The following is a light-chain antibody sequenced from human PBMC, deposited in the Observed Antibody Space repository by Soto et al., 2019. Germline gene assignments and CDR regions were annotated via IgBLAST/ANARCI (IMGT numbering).Light chain of an antibody. CDR3: QQSYSTLYT. CDR2: AAS. V-gene: IGKV1-39*01. CDR1: ESISSY. J-gene: IGKJ2*01. Sequence: DIQMTQSPSSLSASVGDRVTISCRASESISSYLNWYQQKPGKAPKLLIYAASSLLSGVPSRFSGSGSGTDFTLTISSLQPEDFATYYCQQSYSTLYTFGQGTKLEFK.